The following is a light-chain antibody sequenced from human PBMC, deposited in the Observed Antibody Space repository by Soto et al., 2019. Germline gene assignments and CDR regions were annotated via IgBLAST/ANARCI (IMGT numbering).Light chain of an antibody. J-gene: IGLJ3*02. V-gene: IGLV2-8*01. CDR1: SSDVGGYNF. Sequence: QSVLTQPASASGSPGQSGTISCTGTSSDVGGYNFVSWYQQHPGKAPKFMIYEVSNRPSGVPDRFSGSKSGNTASLTVSGLQAEDEADYYCSSYAGGIKWVFGGGTKLTVL. CDR2: EVS. CDR3: SSYAGGIKWV.